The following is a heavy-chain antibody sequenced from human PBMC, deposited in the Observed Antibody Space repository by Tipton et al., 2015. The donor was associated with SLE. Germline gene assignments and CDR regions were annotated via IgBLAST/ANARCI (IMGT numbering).Heavy chain of an antibody. J-gene: IGHJ4*02. V-gene: IGHV4-4*02. CDR2: IYHSGST. Sequence: SLRLSCAVSGGSISSSNWWSWVRQPPGKGLEWIGEIYHSGSTNYNPSLKSRVTISVDTSKNQFSLKLSSVTAADTAVYYCARFFSSGWSSFDYWGQGTLVTVSS. D-gene: IGHD6-19*01. CDR3: ARFFSSGWSSFDY. CDR1: GGSISSSNW.